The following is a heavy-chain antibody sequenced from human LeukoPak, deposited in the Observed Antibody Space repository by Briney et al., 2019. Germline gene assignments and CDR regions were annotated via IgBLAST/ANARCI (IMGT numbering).Heavy chain of an antibody. J-gene: IGHJ4*02. CDR3: ASGRWSDYFDY. CDR2: INWNGGST. CDR1: GFTFDDYG. D-gene: IGHD3-3*01. V-gene: IGHV3-20*04. Sequence: GGSLRLSCAASGFTFDDYGMSWVRQAPGKGLEWVSGINWNGGSTGYGDSVKGRFTISRDNAKNSLFLQMNSLRADDTAVYYCASGRWSDYFDYWGQGTPVTVSS.